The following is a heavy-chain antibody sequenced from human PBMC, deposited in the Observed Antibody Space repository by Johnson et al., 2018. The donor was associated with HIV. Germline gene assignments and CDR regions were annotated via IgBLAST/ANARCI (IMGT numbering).Heavy chain of an antibody. V-gene: IGHV3-30*14. CDR1: GFTFSNFA. J-gene: IGHJ3*02. Sequence: QVQLVESGGGVVQPGGSLRLSCAASGFTFSNFAMHWVRQAPGKGLEWVVVISYDGSNKYYADSVKGRFTISRDNSKNTLYLQMNSLRAEDTAVYYCARSQVAATSEGAFDIWGQGTMVTVSS. CDR2: ISYDGSNK. CDR3: ARSQVAATSEGAFDI. D-gene: IGHD2-15*01.